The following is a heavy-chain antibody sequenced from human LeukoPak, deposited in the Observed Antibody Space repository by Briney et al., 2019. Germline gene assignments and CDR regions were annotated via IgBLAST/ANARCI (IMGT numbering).Heavy chain of an antibody. V-gene: IGHV1-18*01. Sequence: ASVKVSCKGTGYTFSRYGISWVRQAPGQGVAWMGWISAYNGNTNYAQKLQGRVTMTTDTSTSTAYMELRSLRSDDTAVYYCARRAAAEYNFDYWGQGTLVTVSS. CDR1: GYTFSRYG. CDR2: ISAYNGNT. D-gene: IGHD6-13*01. CDR3: ARRAAAEYNFDY. J-gene: IGHJ4*02.